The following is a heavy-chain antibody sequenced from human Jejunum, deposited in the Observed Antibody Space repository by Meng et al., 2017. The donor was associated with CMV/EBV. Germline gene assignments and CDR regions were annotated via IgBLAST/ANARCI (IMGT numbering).Heavy chain of an antibody. Sequence: CTVSGGSIIGSFWTWIRQPPGKAPEWIGNIDFSGTTKYNPSLKSRVTISVDTSKRQFSLKLGSVAAADTAVYYCARGWGTTSPWDYWGQGMLVTVSS. V-gene: IGHV4-59*01. CDR2: IDFSGTT. CDR1: GGSIIGSF. J-gene: IGHJ4*02. CDR3: ARGWGTTSPWDY. D-gene: IGHD3-16*01.